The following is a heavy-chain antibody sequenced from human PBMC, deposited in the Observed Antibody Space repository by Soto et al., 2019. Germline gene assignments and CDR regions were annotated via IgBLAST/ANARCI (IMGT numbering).Heavy chain of an antibody. V-gene: IGHV3-33*01. J-gene: IGHJ4*02. CDR1: GFMFSKYG. Sequence: QVLLVEAGGGVVQPGMSLRLSCVASGFMFSKYGIHWVRQAPGKGLEWVGVISYDGSSQYYSDSVKGRLTISRDNSKNTVSLQMNSLRVEDTAVYYCARDAIDSVFDCWGKGTLVSVSS. CDR3: ARDAIDSVFDC. CDR2: ISYDGSSQ.